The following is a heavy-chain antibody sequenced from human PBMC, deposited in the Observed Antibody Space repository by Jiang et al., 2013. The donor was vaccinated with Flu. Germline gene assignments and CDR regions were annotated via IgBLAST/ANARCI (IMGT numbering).Heavy chain of an antibody. CDR1: GFTFSSYG. V-gene: IGHV3-33*01. CDR2: IWYDGSNK. Sequence: QLVESGGGVVQPGRSLRLSCAASGFTFSSYGMHWVRQAPGKGLEWVAVIWYDGSNKYYADSVKGRFTISRDNSKNTLYLQMNSLRAEDTAVYYCARDTGQQLVGFDYWGQGTLVTVSS. CDR3: ARDTGQQLVGFDY. J-gene: IGHJ4*02. D-gene: IGHD6-13*01.